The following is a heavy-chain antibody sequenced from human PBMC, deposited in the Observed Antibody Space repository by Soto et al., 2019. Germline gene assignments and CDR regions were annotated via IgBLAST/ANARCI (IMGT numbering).Heavy chain of an antibody. CDR1: GFIFSTYA. Sequence: EVQLLESGGGLVQPGGSLRLSCTASGFIFSTYAMSWVRQAPGKGLEWVSAISGTGGGTYYADSVKGRFTISRDNSKNTLYLQMNSLRAEDTAVYYCAKEPLPTVTIWCAPWGQGTLVTVSS. D-gene: IGHD4-17*01. V-gene: IGHV3-23*01. CDR2: ISGTGGGT. J-gene: IGHJ5*02. CDR3: AKEPLPTVTIWCAP.